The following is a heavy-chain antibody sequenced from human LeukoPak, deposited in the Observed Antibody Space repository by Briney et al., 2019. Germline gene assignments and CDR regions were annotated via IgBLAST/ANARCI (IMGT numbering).Heavy chain of an antibody. Sequence: SETLSLTCAVYGGSFSGYYWSWIRQPPGKGLEWIGEINHSGSTNYNPSLKSRVTISIATSKNQFSLKLSSVTAADTAVYYCARVRDYVWGSYRYRNWFDPWGQGTLVTVSS. V-gene: IGHV4-34*01. CDR2: INHSGST. CDR1: GGSFSGYY. J-gene: IGHJ5*02. D-gene: IGHD3-16*02. CDR3: ARVRDYVWGSYRYRNWFDP.